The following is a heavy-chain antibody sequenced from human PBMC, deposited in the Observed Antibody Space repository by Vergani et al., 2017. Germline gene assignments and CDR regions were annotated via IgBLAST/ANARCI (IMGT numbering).Heavy chain of an antibody. CDR3: ARASYYYDSSGYPFDY. D-gene: IGHD3-22*01. CDR2: IYYSGST. J-gene: IGHJ4*02. CDR1: GGSISSSSYY. Sequence: QLQLQESGPGLVKPSETLSLTCTVSGGSISSSSYYWGWIRQPPGKGLEWIGSIYYSGSTYYNPSLKSRVTISVDTSKNQFSLKLSSVTAADTAVYYCARASYYYDSSGYPFDYWGQGTLVTVSS. V-gene: IGHV4-39*07.